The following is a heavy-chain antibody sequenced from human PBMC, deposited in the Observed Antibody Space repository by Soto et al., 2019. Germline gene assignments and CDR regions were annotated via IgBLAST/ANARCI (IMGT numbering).Heavy chain of an antibody. CDR3: ASATRVASTTSKMKRRPLNYMDV. CDR2: MNPNSGNT. CDR1: GYTFTSYD. J-gene: IGHJ6*03. Sequence: GASVKVSCKASGYTFTSYDINWVRQATGQGLEWMGWMNPNSGNTGYAQKFQGRVTMTRNTSISTAYMELSSLRSEDTAVYYCASATRVASTTSKMKRRPLNYMDVRRKATTVTVS. D-gene: IGHD2-15*01. V-gene: IGHV1-8*01.